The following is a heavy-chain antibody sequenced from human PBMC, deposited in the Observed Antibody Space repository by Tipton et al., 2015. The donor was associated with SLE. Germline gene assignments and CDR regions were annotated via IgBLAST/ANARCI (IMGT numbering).Heavy chain of an antibody. CDR2: INHSGST. D-gene: IGHD2-21*01. V-gene: IGHV4-34*01. J-gene: IGHJ6*02. CDR1: GGSFSGYY. CDR3: ARSRGGPIVEMGMDV. Sequence: TLSLTCAVCGGSFSGYYWSWIRQPPGKGLEWIGEINHSGSTNYNPSLKSRVTISVDTSKNQFSLKLSSVTAADTAVYYCARSRGGPIVEMGMDVWGQGTTVTVSS.